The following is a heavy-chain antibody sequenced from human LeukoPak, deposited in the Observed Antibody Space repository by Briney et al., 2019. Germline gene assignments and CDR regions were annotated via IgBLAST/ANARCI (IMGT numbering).Heavy chain of an antibody. CDR3: ASDMSLAGDGAFDF. CDR1: GFIFSRYG. D-gene: IGHD6-19*01. Sequence: GWSLRLSRAASGFIFSRYGMDWVRQAPGKGLEWVSGVSNRDGRAYYADSVKGRFTVYRDNSKNTLHLQMNSLRAEDTALYYCASDMSLAGDGAFDFWGQGTLDTVSS. J-gene: IGHJ4*02. CDR2: VSNRDGRA. V-gene: IGHV3-23*01.